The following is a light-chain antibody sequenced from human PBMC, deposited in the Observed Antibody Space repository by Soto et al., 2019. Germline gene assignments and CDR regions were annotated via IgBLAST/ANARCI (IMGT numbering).Light chain of an antibody. CDR2: EVS. CDR3: SSYTSTTTLVV. J-gene: IGLJ2*01. V-gene: IGLV2-14*01. Sequence: QSVLTQPASVSGSPGQSITLSCTGTSSDVGGSNYVSWYQQHPGKAPKLLIYEVSNRPSGVSNRFSGSKSGNTASLTISGLQAEDEADYYCSSYTSTTTLVVFGGGTKLTVL. CDR1: SSDVGGSNY.